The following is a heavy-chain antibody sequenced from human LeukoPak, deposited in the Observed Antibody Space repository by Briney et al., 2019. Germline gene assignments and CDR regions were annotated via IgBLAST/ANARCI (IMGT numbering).Heavy chain of an antibody. CDR2: ISAKSGNT. D-gene: IGHD1-1*01. CDR3: ARDGNHGLDF. Sequence: ASVKVSCKASGYTFTINGISWVRQAPGQGLEWMGWISAKSGNTKYAEKFQGRVTMTRDTSTSTAYMELRSLTSDDTGVYYCARDGNHGLDFWGQGTMVTVSS. J-gene: IGHJ3*01. CDR1: GYTFTING. V-gene: IGHV1-18*04.